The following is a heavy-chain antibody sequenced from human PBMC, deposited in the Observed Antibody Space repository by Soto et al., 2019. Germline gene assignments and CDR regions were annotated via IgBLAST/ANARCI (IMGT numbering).Heavy chain of an antibody. CDR3: ARLGFVGEGDF. CDR2: ISGDGVHT. CDR1: GFTFSRYW. J-gene: IGHJ4*02. Sequence: EVQLAESGGGLIQPGGSLRLSCATSGFTFSRYWIHWVRQAPGEGLVRVSRISGDGVHTDYAESVKGRFTVSRDIAKSTEYLQMNNLRAEDTAIYYCARLGFVGEGDFWGQGILVTVSS. D-gene: IGHD3-16*01. V-gene: IGHV3-74*01.